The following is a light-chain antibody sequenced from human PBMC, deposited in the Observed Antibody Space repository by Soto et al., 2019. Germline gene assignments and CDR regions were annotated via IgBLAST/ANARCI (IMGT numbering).Light chain of an antibody. Sequence: EVVMTQSPATLSVSPGARATLSCRASQSVSNNLAWFQHKPGQAPRLLIFGASTRPTDIPVRFSGSRYGAAGTLTISSLQSEDCAIYDCQQYNNLPPTFGQGTKVDIK. J-gene: IGKJ1*01. V-gene: IGKV3-15*01. CDR2: GAS. CDR3: QQYNNLPPT. CDR1: QSVSNN.